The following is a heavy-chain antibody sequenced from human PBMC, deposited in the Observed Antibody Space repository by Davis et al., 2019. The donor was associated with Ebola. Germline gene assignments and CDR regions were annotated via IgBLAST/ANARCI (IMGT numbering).Heavy chain of an antibody. CDR2: IYPDDSDA. J-gene: IGHJ4*02. Sequence: GESLKISCKTSGYSYITYWIAWVRQMPGKGLEWMGIIYPDDSDARYSPSFQGQVTISADKSASTVYLQWSSLKASDTAIYYCARVQNHYDGSGFYDFWGQGTLVTVSS. D-gene: IGHD3-22*01. CDR1: GYSYITYW. CDR3: ARVQNHYDGSGFYDF. V-gene: IGHV5-51*01.